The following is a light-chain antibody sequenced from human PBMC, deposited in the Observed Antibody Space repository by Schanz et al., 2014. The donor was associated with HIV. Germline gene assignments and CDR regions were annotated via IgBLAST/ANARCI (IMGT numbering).Light chain of an antibody. CDR2: DVT. CDR3: SSASSYTPITSLV. V-gene: IGLV2-14*03. J-gene: IGLJ3*02. CDR1: SSDVGHFNY. Sequence: QSVLTQPASVSGSPGQSVTISCTGTSSDVGHFNYVSWYQHQPGKAPKLLIYDVTHRPSGVSNRFSGSKSGNTASLTISGLQAEDEADYHCSSASSYTPITSLVFGGGTKLTVL.